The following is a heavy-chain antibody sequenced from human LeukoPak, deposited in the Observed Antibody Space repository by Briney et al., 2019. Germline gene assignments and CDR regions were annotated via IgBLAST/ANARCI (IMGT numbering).Heavy chain of an antibody. D-gene: IGHD4-11*01. J-gene: IGHJ4*02. Sequence: GESLRLSCAASGFTFSSYSMTWVRQAPGKGLEWVSSISGSSTYIYYADSVKGRFTISRDDAKNSLYLQMNSLRAEDTAVYYCAKDHDYRREYYFDYWGQGTLVTVSS. V-gene: IGHV3-21*01. CDR1: GFTFSSYS. CDR3: AKDHDYRREYYFDY. CDR2: ISGSSTYI.